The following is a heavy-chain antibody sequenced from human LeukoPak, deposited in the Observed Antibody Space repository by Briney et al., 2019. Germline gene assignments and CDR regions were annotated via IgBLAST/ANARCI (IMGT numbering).Heavy chain of an antibody. CDR1: GYSLSSSY. V-gene: IGHV4-59*08. CDR2: IYNSENT. D-gene: IGHD3-22*01. Sequence: SETLSLTCIVSGYSLSSSYWSWIRPPPGRGLDGMGIIYNSENTNYNPSLQSRVTMSVDTSKSQFSLQLTSVSAADTAVYYCARRFSSRSDGNGYYYGHDAFDVWGQGTLVTVSS. CDR3: ARRFSSRSDGNGYYYGHDAFDV. J-gene: IGHJ3*01.